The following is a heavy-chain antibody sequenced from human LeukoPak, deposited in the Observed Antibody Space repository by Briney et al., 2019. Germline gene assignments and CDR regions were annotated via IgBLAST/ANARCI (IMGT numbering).Heavy chain of an antibody. Sequence: GGSLRLSCAASGFTFDDYGMSWVRQAPGKGLEWVSGINWNGGSTGYADSVKGRFTISRDNAKNSLYLQMNSLRAEDTALYYCTTDGGYYDSSLAYWGQGTLVTVSS. CDR3: TTDGGYYDSSLAY. D-gene: IGHD3-22*01. J-gene: IGHJ4*02. CDR1: GFTFDDYG. CDR2: INWNGGST. V-gene: IGHV3-20*04.